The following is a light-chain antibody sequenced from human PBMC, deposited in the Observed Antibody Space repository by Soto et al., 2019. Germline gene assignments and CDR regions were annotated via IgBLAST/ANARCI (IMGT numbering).Light chain of an antibody. Sequence: EIVLTQSPATLSLSPGETATLSCRASQSVSSSLAWYQQKPGQTPRLLIYDASNRATGIPARFSGSGSGTDFTLPVSSLEPEDFAVYYCQHRSSWPLPFGGGTKVEIK. V-gene: IGKV3-11*01. CDR1: QSVSSS. CDR3: QHRSSWPLP. CDR2: DAS. J-gene: IGKJ4*01.